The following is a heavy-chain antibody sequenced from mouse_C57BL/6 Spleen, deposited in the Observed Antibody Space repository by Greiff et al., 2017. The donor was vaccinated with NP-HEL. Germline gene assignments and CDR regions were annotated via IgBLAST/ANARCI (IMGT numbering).Heavy chain of an antibody. Sequence: DVKLQESGGGLVKPGGSLKLSCAASGFTFSSYAMSWVRQTPEKRLEWVAPISDGGSYTYYPDNVKGRFTISRDNAKNNRYLQMSHLKSEDTAMYYCSRDVTGYWYFDVWGTGTTVTVSS. V-gene: IGHV5-4*01. CDR3: SRDVTGYWYFDV. D-gene: IGHD4-1*01. CDR2: ISDGGSYT. CDR1: GFTFSSYA. J-gene: IGHJ1*03.